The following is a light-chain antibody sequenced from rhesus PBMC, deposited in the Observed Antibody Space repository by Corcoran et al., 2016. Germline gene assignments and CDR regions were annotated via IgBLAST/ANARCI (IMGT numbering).Light chain of an antibody. J-gene: IGKJ2*01. Sequence: DIQMTQSPSALSASVGDRVTISCRASQNIYSNLAWYQQKPGKAPKLLIYAASSLQTGIPSRFSGRGAGTDFTLTLSSLQPEDSAAYYCQHYYDNPYSFGQGTKVEIK. CDR2: AAS. V-gene: IGKV1S12*01. CDR1: QNIYSN. CDR3: QHYYDNPYS.